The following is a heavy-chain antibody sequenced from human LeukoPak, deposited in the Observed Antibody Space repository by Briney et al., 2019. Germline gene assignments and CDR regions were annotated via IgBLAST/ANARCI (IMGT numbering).Heavy chain of an antibody. CDR2: IYPGDSDT. Sequence: KVSCKASGYTFTSYWIGWVRQMPGKGLEWMGIIYPGDSDTRYSPSFQGQVTISADKSISTAYLQWSSLKASDTAMYYCATGVTMRAFDYWGQGTLVTVSS. CDR1: GYTFTSYW. J-gene: IGHJ4*02. CDR3: ATGVTMRAFDY. V-gene: IGHV5-51*01. D-gene: IGHD4-17*01.